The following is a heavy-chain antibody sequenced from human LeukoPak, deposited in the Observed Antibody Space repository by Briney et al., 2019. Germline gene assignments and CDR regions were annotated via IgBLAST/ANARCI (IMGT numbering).Heavy chain of an antibody. CDR1: GGSFSGYY. J-gene: IGHJ4*02. D-gene: IGHD3-16*01. Sequence: SETLSLTCAVYGGSFSGYYWSGIRQPPGKGLEWIGEINHSGSTNYNPSLKSRVTISVDTSKNQFSLKLSSVTAADTAVYYCAGWGGGAYWGQGTLVTVSS. CDR3: AGWGGGAY. V-gene: IGHV4-34*01. CDR2: INHSGST.